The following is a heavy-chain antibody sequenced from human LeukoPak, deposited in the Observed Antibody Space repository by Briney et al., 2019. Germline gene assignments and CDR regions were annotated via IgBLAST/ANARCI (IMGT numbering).Heavy chain of an antibody. D-gene: IGHD2-15*01. CDR3: TTEDCSGGSCYSGY. V-gene: IGHV3-15*01. CDR2: IKSKTDGGTT. J-gene: IGHJ4*02. CDR1: GFTFSNAW. Sequence: GGSLRLSCAASGFTFSNAWMSWVRQAPGKGLEWVGRIKSKTDGGTTDYAAPVKGRFTISRDDSKNTLYLQMNSLKTEDTAVYYCTTEDCSGGSCYSGYWGQGTLVTVSS.